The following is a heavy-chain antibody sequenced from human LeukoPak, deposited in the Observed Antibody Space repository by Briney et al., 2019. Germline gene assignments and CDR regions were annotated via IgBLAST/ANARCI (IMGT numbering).Heavy chain of an antibody. V-gene: IGHV4-38-2*01. CDR3: ARTLYSSSSAYFQH. CDR1: GYSISSGYY. D-gene: IGHD6-6*01. Sequence: SETLSLTCAVSGYSISSGYYWGWIRQPPGKGLEWIGSIYHNGSTYYNPSLKSRVTISVNTSKNQFSLKLSSVTAADTAVYYCARTLYSSSSAYFQHWGQGTLVTVSS. J-gene: IGHJ1*01. CDR2: IYHNGST.